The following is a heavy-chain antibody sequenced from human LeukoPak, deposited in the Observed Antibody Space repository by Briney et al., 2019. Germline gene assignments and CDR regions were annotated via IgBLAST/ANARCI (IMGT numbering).Heavy chain of an antibody. CDR2: LTRGGDSDI. CDR1: GFTLSAYT. D-gene: IGHD2-21*01. Sequence: PGGSLRLSCIASGFTLSAYTMNWVRQAPGKGLEWVSTLTRGGDSDIHYADSVKGRFTISRDNSKNPLYLQMNSLRADDTAVYYCVRDAYGAHFNYWGQGTLVTVSS. J-gene: IGHJ4*02. CDR3: VRDAYGAHFNY. V-gene: IGHV3-21*06.